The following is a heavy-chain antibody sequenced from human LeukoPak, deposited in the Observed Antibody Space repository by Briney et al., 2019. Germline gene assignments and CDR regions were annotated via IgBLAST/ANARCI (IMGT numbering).Heavy chain of an antibody. D-gene: IGHD6-19*01. J-gene: IGHJ3*02. CDR1: GGTFSSYA. CDR2: IFPIFGTA. CDR3: ARGVGRQWLVIDAFDI. Sequence: ASVKVSCKASGGTFSSYAISWVRQAPGQGLEWMGGIFPIFGTANYAQKFQGRVTITADESTSTAYMELSSLRSEDTAVYYCARGVGRQWLVIDAFDIWGQGTMVTVSS. V-gene: IGHV1-69*13.